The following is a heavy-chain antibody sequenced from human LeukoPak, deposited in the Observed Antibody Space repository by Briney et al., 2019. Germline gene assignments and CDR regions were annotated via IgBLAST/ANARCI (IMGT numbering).Heavy chain of an antibody. J-gene: IGHJ4*02. CDR1: GLTFSNYG. Sequence: GGSLRLSCVASGLTFSNYGMHWVRQAPGKGLEWVTEISFDGSNKHYVDSVKGRFTISRDNSKNTLYLQMNSLSAEDTAEYYCAAYHVSHSESGYWGQGTLVTVSS. D-gene: IGHD1-14*01. V-gene: IGHV3-30*03. CDR3: AAYHVSHSESGY. CDR2: ISFDGSNK.